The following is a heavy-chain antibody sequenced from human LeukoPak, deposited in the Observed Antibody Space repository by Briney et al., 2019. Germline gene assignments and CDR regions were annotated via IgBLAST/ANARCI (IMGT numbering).Heavy chain of an antibody. D-gene: IGHD3-9*01. V-gene: IGHV1-69*05. J-gene: IGHJ4*02. CDR2: IIPIFGTA. Sequence: SVKVSCKASGGTFSSYAISWVRQAPGQGLEWMGRIIPIFGTANYAQKFQGRVTITTDESTSTAYMELSSLRSEDTAVYYCAXATXYDILTGFLDYWGQGTLVTXS. CDR3: AXATXYDILTGFLDY. CDR1: GGTFSSYA.